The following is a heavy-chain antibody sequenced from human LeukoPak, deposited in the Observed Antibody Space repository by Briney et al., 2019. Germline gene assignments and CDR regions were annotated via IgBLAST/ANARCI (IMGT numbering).Heavy chain of an antibody. D-gene: IGHD2-2*02. CDR1: GGTFSSYA. J-gene: IGHJ6*03. CDR2: IIPIFGTA. Sequence: ASVKVSCKASGGTFSSYAISWVRQAPGQGLEWMGGIIPIFGTANYAQKFQGRVTITTDESTSTAYMELSSLRSEDTAVYYCARAWVVVPAAIDYYYMDVWGKGTTVTVSS. V-gene: IGHV1-69*05. CDR3: ARAWVVVPAAIDYYYMDV.